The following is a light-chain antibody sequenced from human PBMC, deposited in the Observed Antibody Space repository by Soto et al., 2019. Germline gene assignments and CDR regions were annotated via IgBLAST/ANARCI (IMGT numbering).Light chain of an antibody. V-gene: IGLV2-14*03. CDR3: SSYTSQSLVV. CDR2: EVS. CDR1: SSDVGGYKY. Sequence: QSALTQPASVSGSPGQPITISCTGTSSDVGGYKYVSWYQQHPGKVPKLIIYEVSHRPSGVSDRFSGSKSGNTASLTISGLQAEDEADYYCSSYTSQSLVVFGGGTQLTVL. J-gene: IGLJ2*01.